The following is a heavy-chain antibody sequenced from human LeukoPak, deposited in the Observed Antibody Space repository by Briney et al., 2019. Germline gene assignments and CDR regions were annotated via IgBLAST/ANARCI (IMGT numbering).Heavy chain of an antibody. D-gene: IGHD3-16*01. V-gene: IGHV4-30-4*01. CDR1: GGSISSGDYY. J-gene: IGHJ4*02. CDR3: ARRRVDEYVWGSSFDY. CDR2: IYYSGST. Sequence: PSQTLSLTCTVSGGSISSGDYYWSWIRQPPGKGLEWIGYIYYSGSTYYNPSLKSRVTISVDTSKNQFSLKLSPVTAADTAVYYCARRRVDEYVWGSSFDYWGQGTLVTVSS.